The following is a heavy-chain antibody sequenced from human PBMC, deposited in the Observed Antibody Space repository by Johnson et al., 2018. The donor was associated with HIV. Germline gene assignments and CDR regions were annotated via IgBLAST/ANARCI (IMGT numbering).Heavy chain of an antibody. CDR1: GFTFSSYA. CDR2: ISYDGSNK. Sequence: QVQLVESGGGVVQPGRSLRLSCAASGFTFSSYAMHWVRQAPGKGLEWVAVISYDGSNKYYADSVKGRFTISRDNSKNTRYLQMNSLRAEDTAVYYCAKGAVATAAGGVALDIWGPGTMVTVSA. CDR3: AKGAVATAAGGVALDI. D-gene: IGHD6-13*01. V-gene: IGHV3-30-3*01. J-gene: IGHJ3*02.